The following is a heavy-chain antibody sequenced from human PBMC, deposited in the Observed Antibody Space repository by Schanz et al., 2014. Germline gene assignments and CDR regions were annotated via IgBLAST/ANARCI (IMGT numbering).Heavy chain of an antibody. J-gene: IGHJ4*02. CDR2: ISSSSGTI. CDR3: AKDLAAVGVFDY. Sequence: EVQLVESGGGLAQPGGSLRLSCAASGITFSGYSMNWVRQAPEKGLEWVSYISSSSGTIYYADSVKGRFTISRDNAKNSLYLQMNSLTAEDTAIYYCAKDLAAVGVFDYWGQGSLVTVSP. D-gene: IGHD6-13*01. CDR1: GITFSGYS. V-gene: IGHV3-48*04.